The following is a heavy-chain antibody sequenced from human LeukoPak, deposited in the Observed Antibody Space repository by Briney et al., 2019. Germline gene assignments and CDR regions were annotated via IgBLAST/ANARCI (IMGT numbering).Heavy chain of an antibody. V-gene: IGHV5-51*01. CDR1: GYSFTSYW. Sequence: GESLQISCKGSGYSFTSYWIGWVRQVPGKGLGWMGIIYPGDSDTRYSPFFEGQVPISAHKSISTAYLQWSRLKASDTAIYYCASTVRNLGDCQHWGQGTLVTVSS. CDR3: ASTVRNLGDCQH. CDR2: IYPGDSDT. J-gene: IGHJ1*01. D-gene: IGHD3-10*01.